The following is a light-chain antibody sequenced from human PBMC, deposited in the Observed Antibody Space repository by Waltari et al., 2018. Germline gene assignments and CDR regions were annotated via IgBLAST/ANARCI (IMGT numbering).Light chain of an antibody. Sequence: SSELTQDPAVSVALGQTVRITCQGDSLRSYYASWYQQKPGQAPVLVIYGKNNRPSGIPDRFSGSSSGNTASWTITGAQAEDEADYYCNSRDSSGTHVFGTGTKVTVL. J-gene: IGLJ1*01. CDR1: SLRSYY. CDR3: NSRDSSGTHV. CDR2: GKN. V-gene: IGLV3-19*01.